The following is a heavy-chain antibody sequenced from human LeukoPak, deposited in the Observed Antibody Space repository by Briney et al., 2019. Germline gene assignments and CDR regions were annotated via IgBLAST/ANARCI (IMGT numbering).Heavy chain of an antibody. CDR3: ATVSEY. CDR2: INHDGTAT. J-gene: IGHJ4*02. CDR1: GFTFNYFW. Sequence: GGSLRLSCAASGFTFNYFWMHWVRQVPGKGPVWVSGINHDGTATYYADSVKGRFTISRDNAKNTVYLQMNGLRAEDTSVYFCATVSEYWGQGTPVTVSS. V-gene: IGHV3-74*01.